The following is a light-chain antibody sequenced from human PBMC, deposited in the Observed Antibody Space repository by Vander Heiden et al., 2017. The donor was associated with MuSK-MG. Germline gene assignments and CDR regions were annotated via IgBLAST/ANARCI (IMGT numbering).Light chain of an antibody. J-gene: IGLJ1*01. Sequence: QSVLTQPPSVSGAPGQRVTISCTGSSSNIGAGYDVHWYQQLPGTAPKLLIYGNSNRPSGVPDRFSGSKSGTSASVAITGLQAEDEADYYCQSYDSSRSGGVFGTGTKVTVL. CDR3: QSYDSSRSGGV. CDR2: GNS. CDR1: SSNIGAGYD. V-gene: IGLV1-40*01.